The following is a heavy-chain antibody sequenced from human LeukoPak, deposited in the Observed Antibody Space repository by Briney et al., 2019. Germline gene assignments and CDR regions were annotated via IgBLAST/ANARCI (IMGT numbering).Heavy chain of an antibody. CDR2: MNSKSGNT. CDR3: ARGRVNSGWYVDY. Sequence: ASVKVSCKASGYTFINNDINWVRQAGGQRLEWMGWMNSKSGNTGYAQKFQGRVTMTRNTSISTAYMELTSLRSEDTAVYYCARGRVNSGWYVDYWGQGTLVAVSS. J-gene: IGHJ4*02. CDR1: GYTFINND. D-gene: IGHD6-19*01. V-gene: IGHV1-8*01.